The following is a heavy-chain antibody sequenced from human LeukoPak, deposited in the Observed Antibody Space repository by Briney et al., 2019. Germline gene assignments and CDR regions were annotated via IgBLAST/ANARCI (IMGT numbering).Heavy chain of an antibody. D-gene: IGHD2-15*01. Sequence: KTSETLSLTCAVYGGSFSGYYWSWIRQPPGKGLEWIGEINHSGSTNYNPSLKSRVTISVDTSKNQFSLKLSSVTAADTAVYYCARVGLGCCSGGSCYSRWFDPWGQGTLVTVSS. J-gene: IGHJ5*02. CDR2: INHSGST. V-gene: IGHV4-34*01. CDR3: ARVGLGCCSGGSCYSRWFDP. CDR1: GGSFSGYY.